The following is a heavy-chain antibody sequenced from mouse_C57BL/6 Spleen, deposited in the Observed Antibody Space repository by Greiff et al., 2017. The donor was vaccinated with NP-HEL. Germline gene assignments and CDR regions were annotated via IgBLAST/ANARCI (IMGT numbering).Heavy chain of an antibody. V-gene: IGHV1-4*01. CDR2: INPSSGYT. J-gene: IGHJ2*01. CDR1: GYTFTSYT. Sequence: QVQLKESGAELARPGASVKMSCKASGYTFTSYTMHWVKQRPGQGLEWIGYINPSSGYTKYNQKFKDKATLTADKSSSTAYMQLSSLTSEDSAVYYCARAYYSNYGGYWGQGTTLTVSS. CDR3: ARAYYSNYGGY. D-gene: IGHD2-5*01.